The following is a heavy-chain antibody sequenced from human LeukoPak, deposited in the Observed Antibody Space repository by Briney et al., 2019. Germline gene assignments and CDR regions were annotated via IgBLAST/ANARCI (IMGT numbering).Heavy chain of an antibody. CDR1: GFIFSDTP. V-gene: IGHV3-48*02. Sequence: GGSLRLSCAASGFIFSDTPMSWVRQAPGKRLEWLSYISSSSSVIQYADSIRGRFTISRDNAKSSLYLQMNSLRDEDTAVYYCARDPQHSWFDPWGQGTQVTVSS. J-gene: IGHJ5*02. CDR2: ISSSSSVI. CDR3: ARDPQHSWFDP.